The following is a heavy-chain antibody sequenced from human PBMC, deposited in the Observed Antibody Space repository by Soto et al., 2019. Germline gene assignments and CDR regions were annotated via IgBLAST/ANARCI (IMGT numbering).Heavy chain of an antibody. J-gene: IGHJ4*02. CDR3: ARSHETSGLLFDY. D-gene: IGHD2-8*02. CDR1: GDSITRNCYY. V-gene: IGHV4-39*01. CDR2: VYWTAST. Sequence: SETLSLTCSVSGDSITRNCYYWVWIRQPPGMGLQWSSNVYWTASTFSHPSLTSPVFISVDTSKNEYSLRLTSVTAADTAVYYCARSHETSGLLFDYWGPGTLVTVSS.